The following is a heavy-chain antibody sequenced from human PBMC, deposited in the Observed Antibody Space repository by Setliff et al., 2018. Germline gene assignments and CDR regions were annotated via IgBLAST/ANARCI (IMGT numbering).Heavy chain of an antibody. V-gene: IGHV1-3*01. Sequence: ASVKVSCKASGYTFTSYSMHWVRQAPGQSLEWMGWINAGNGNTKYSQKFQGRVTITRDTSASTAYMELSSLRSEDTAVYFCACVLRDYYGSGSYYNWFDPWGQGTLVTVSS. CDR1: GYTFTSYS. CDR3: ACVLRDYYGSGSYYNWFDP. D-gene: IGHD3-10*01. CDR2: INAGNGNT. J-gene: IGHJ5*02.